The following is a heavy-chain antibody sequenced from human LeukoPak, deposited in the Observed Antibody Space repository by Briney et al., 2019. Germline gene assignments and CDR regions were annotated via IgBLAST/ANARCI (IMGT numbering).Heavy chain of an antibody. CDR2: ISYDGSNK. CDR3: ARAPTYSSGWYFDY. CDR1: GFTFSSYA. J-gene: IGHJ4*02. D-gene: IGHD6-19*01. V-gene: IGHV3-30-3*01. Sequence: PGGSLRLSCAASGFTFSSYAMHWVRQAPGKGLEWVAVISYDGSNKYYADSVKGRFTISRDNSKNTLYLQTNSLRAEDTAVYYCARAPTYSSGWYFDYWGQGTLVTVSS.